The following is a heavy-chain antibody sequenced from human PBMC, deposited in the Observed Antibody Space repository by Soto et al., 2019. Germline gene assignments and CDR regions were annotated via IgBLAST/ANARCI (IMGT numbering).Heavy chain of an antibody. V-gene: IGHV1-18*01. D-gene: IGHD6-13*01. CDR2: ISAYNGNT. J-gene: IGHJ4*02. CDR3: ARDRVGVAAAGYDY. CDR1: GYSFTSYG. Sequence: EASVKVSCKASGYSFTSYGISWVRQAPGQGLEWMGWISAYNGNTNYAQKLQGRVTMTTDTSTSTAYMDLRSLRSDDTAVYYCARDRVGVAAAGYDYWGQGTLVTVSS.